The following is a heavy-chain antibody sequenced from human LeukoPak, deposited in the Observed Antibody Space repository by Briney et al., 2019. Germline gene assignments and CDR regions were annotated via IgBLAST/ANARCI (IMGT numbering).Heavy chain of an antibody. D-gene: IGHD1-26*01. CDR3: ARASGATALNWFDP. J-gene: IGHJ5*02. CDR1: GGSLSGYY. V-gene: IGHV4-34*01. Sequence: PSETLSLTCAVYGGSLSGYYWSWIRQPPGKGLEWIGGINHSGSTNYNPSLKSRVTISVDTSKNQFSLKLSSVTAADTAVYYCARASGATALNWFDPWGQGTLVTVSS. CDR2: INHSGST.